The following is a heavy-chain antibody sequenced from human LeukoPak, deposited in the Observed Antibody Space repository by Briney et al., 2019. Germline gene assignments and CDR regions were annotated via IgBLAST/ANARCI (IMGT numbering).Heavy chain of an antibody. D-gene: IGHD6-19*01. Sequence: ASVKVSCKASGYTFTSYGISWVRQAPGQGLEWMGWISAYNGNTNYAQKLQGRVTMTTDTSTSTAYMELRSLRSDDTAVYYCAREKVEQWPPSKAFDIWGQGTMVTVSS. V-gene: IGHV1-18*01. CDR3: AREKVEQWPPSKAFDI. J-gene: IGHJ3*02. CDR1: GYTFTSYG. CDR2: ISAYNGNT.